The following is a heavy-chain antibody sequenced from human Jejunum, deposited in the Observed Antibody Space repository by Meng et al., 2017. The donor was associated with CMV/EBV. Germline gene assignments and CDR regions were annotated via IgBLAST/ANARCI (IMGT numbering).Heavy chain of an antibody. V-gene: IGHV4-30-4*01. J-gene: IGHJ5*02. CDR2: IHSSGST. D-gene: IGHD3-10*01. CDR3: ARASYGSGSPLGESWFDP. CDR1: GGSMSSGNYY. Sequence: QVQPREWGPGLWEPSKPLSFTCTVSGGSMSSGNYYWSWIRQPPGKGLEWIGYIHSSGSTYYNPSLRSRLTISVDTSKNQFSLKLSSVTAADTAVYYCARASYGSGSPLGESWFDPWGQGTLVTVSS.